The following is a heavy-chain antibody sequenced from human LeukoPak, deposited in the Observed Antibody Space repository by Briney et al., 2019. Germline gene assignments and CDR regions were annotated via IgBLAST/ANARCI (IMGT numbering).Heavy chain of an antibody. V-gene: IGHV4-34*01. CDR2: INHSGST. CDR3: ARVIAAAGNYYYYMDV. CDR1: GGSFSGYY. J-gene: IGHJ6*03. D-gene: IGHD6-13*01. Sequence: SETLSLTCAVYGGSFSGYYWSWIRQPPGKGLEWIGEINHSGSTNYNPSLKSRVTISVDTSKNQFSLKLGSVTAADTAVYYCARVIAAAGNYYYYMDVWGKGTTVTVS.